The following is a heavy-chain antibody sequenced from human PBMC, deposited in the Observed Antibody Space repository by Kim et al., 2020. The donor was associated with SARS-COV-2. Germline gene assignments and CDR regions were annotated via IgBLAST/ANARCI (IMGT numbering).Heavy chain of an antibody. CDR3: AKNGWGGSTYSYYGMDV. J-gene: IGHJ6*02. Sequence: KGRCTIARDNSKNTLDLQMNSLRAEDTAVYYCAKNGWGGSTYSYYGMDVWGQGTTVTVSS. D-gene: IGHD1-26*01. V-gene: IGHV3-23*01.